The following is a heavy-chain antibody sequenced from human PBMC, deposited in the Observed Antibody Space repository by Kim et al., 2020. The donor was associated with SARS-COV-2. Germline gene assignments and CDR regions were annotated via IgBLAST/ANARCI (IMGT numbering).Heavy chain of an antibody. Sequence: SETLSLTCTVSGGSISSYHWSWIRQPPGKGLEWIADIYYSGSTNYNPSPKSRVTIPVDTPNNKSSLMLSSVTAADTAAAYCGTHIVVDGINWFEPSGQG. CDR1: GGSISSYH. V-gene: IGHV4-59*13. D-gene: IGHD6-19*01. J-gene: IGHJ5*02. CDR2: IYYSGST. CDR3: GTHIVVDGINWFEP.